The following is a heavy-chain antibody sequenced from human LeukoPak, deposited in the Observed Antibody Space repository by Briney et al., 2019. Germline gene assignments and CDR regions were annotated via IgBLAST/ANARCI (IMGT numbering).Heavy chain of an antibody. Sequence: GGSLRLSCGASGFTFSRYAISWVRQAPGKGLQWVSQIDGSGGAIYYADSVRGRFTISRDNSKNTLFLELNSLRAEDTAMYFCARRMPGDAFDVWGQGTMVTVSS. D-gene: IGHD2-2*01. J-gene: IGHJ3*01. V-gene: IGHV3-23*01. CDR2: IDGSGGAI. CDR3: ARRMPGDAFDV. CDR1: GFTFSRYA.